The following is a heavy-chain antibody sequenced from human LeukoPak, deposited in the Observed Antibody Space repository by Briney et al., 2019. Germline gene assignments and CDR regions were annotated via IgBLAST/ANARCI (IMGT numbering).Heavy chain of an antibody. CDR3: ARDSGSGNNDY. D-gene: IGHD1-26*01. CDR1: GYTFTSYD. V-gene: IGHV1-3*01. CDR2: ISAGNGNT. J-gene: IGHJ4*02. Sequence: ASVKVSCKASGYTFTSYDINWVRQATGQGLEWMGWISAGNGNTKYSQNFQGRVTFISNTSATTAFMELSSLRSEDAAVYYCARDSGSGNNDYWGQGTLVTVSS.